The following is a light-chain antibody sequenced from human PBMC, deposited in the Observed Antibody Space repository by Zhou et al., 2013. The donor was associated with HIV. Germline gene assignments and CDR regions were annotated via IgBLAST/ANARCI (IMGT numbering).Light chain of an antibody. CDR3: QQYDNLPPLT. V-gene: IGKV1-8*01. J-gene: IGKJ4*01. Sequence: AIRMTQSPSSLSASTGDRVTITCRASQGISSYLAWYQQKPGKAPKLLIYAASTLQSGVPSRFSGSGSGTDFTLTISCLQSEDIATYYCQQYDNLPPLTFGGGTKVEIK. CDR1: QGISSY. CDR2: AAS.